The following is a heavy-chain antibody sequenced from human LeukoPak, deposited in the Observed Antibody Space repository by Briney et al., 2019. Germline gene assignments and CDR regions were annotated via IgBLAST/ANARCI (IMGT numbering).Heavy chain of an antibody. CDR3: ARDQPVGVYSYGYDYFDY. CDR2: IKQDGSEK. Sequence: GGSLRLSSAASGFTFSSYSMSWVRQAPGKGLEWVANIKQDGSEKYYVDSVKGRFTISRDNAKNSLYLQMNSLRAEDTAVYYCARDQPVGVYSYGYDYFDYWGQGTLVTVSS. D-gene: IGHD5-18*01. J-gene: IGHJ4*02. CDR1: GFTFSSYS. V-gene: IGHV3-7*01.